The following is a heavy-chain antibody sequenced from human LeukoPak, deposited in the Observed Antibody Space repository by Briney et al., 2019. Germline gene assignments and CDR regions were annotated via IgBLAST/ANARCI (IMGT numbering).Heavy chain of an antibody. Sequence: ASVKVSCKASGYTFTSYGISWVRQAPGQGLELMGWISAYNGNTNYAQKLQGSVTMTTDTSTSTAYMELRSLRSDDTAVYYCARDGYGDRLFYYYYGMDVWGQGTTVTVSS. CDR3: ARDGYGDRLFYYYYGMDV. CDR1: GYTFTSYG. CDR2: ISAYNGNT. V-gene: IGHV1-18*01. D-gene: IGHD4-17*01. J-gene: IGHJ6*02.